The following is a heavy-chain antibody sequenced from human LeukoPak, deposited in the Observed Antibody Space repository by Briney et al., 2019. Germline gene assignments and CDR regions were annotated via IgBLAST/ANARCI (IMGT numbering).Heavy chain of an antibody. CDR1: GFTFNSYS. CDR3: ARSRSSGWSEFDY. V-gene: IGHV3-21*01. J-gene: IGHJ4*02. CDR2: ISSSGGYI. Sequence: GGSLRLSCAASGFTFNSYSMNWVRQAPGKGLEWVSSISSSGGYIYHADSVKGRFTISRDNAKNSLYLQMNSLRAEDTAVYYCARSRSSGWSEFDYWGQGTLVTVSS. D-gene: IGHD6-19*01.